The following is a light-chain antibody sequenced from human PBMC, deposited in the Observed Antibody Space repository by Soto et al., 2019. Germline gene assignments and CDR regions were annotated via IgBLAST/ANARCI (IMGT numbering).Light chain of an antibody. CDR2: EVS. CDR3: SAYAGRNIVV. J-gene: IGLJ2*01. CDR1: SSDVCAYKD. Sequence: QSALTQPPSASGSPGQSVTISCTGTSSDVCAYKDVSWYQQHPGKAPKLMMYEVSKRPSGVPDRFSGSKSGNTASLTVSWLQAEDEADYYCSAYAGRNIVVFGGGTQLTVL. V-gene: IGLV2-8*01.